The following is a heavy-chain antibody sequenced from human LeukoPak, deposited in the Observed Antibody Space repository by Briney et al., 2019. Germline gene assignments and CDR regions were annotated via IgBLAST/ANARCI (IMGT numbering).Heavy chain of an antibody. CDR3: ASRSSIWSGYQDTLYYFDS. V-gene: IGHV4-59*01. Sequence: SGTLSLTCTVSGGSISSYYLSWIRQPPGKRLEWMGHIYYSGSNNYNPSLKSRVTISVDTSKNQFSLKLSSVTAADTAVYYCASRSSIWSGYQDTLYYFDSWGRGTLVTVSS. J-gene: IGHJ4*02. CDR1: GGSISSYY. CDR2: IYYSGSN. D-gene: IGHD3-3*01.